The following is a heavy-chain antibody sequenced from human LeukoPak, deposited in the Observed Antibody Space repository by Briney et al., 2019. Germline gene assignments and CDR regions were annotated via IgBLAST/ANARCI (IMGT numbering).Heavy chain of an antibody. CDR3: AKGLGSSEWGYYYYGMDV. V-gene: IGHV3-23*01. Sequence: GGSLRLSCAASGFTFSSYAMSWVRQAPGKGLEWVSAISGGGGSTYYADSVKGRFTISRDNSKNTLYLQMNSLRAEDTAVYYCAKGLGSSEWGYYYYGMDVWGQGTTVAVSS. J-gene: IGHJ6*02. D-gene: IGHD6-19*01. CDR2: ISGGGGST. CDR1: GFTFSSYA.